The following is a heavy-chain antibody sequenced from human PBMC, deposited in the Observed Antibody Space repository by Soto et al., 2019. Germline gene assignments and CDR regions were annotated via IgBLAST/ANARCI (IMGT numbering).Heavy chain of an antibody. CDR1: GGTFSSYA. J-gene: IGHJ2*01. CDR2: IIPIFGTA. V-gene: IGHV1-69*01. CDR3: AREGYYDSSGYYSSVWYFDL. D-gene: IGHD3-22*01. Sequence: QVQLVQSGAEVKKPGSSVKVSCKASGGTFSSYAISWVRQAPGQGLEWMGGIIPIFGTADYAQKFQGRVTITADESTITAYMELSSLRSEDTAVYYCAREGYYDSSGYYSSVWYFDLWGRGTLVTVSS.